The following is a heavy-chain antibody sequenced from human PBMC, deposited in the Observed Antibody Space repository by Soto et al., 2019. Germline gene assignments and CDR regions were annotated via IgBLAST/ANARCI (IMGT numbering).Heavy chain of an antibody. V-gene: IGHV4-39*01. D-gene: IGHD3-16*02. CDR3: ARSSDYDYIWGSYRYDY. J-gene: IGHJ4*02. Sequence: SETLSLTCTVSGGSISSSSYYWGWIRQPPGKGLEWIGSIYYSGSTYYNPSLKSRVTISVDTSKNQFSLKLGSVTAADTAVYYCARSSDYDYIWGSYRYDYWGQGTLVTVSS. CDR2: IYYSGST. CDR1: GGSISSSSYY.